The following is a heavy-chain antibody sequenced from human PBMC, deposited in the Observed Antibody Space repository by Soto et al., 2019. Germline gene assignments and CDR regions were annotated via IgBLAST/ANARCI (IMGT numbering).Heavy chain of an antibody. CDR1: GFSLSNARMG. CDR2: IFSNDEK. Sequence: SGPTLVNPTETLTLTCTVSGFSLSNARMGVSWIRQPPGKALEWLAHIFSNDEKSYSTSLKSRLTISKDTSKSQVVLTMTNMDPVDTATYYCARILRGSYYDILTGYYEYYFDYWGQVTLVTVSS. D-gene: IGHD3-9*01. CDR3: ARILRGSYYDILTGYYEYYFDY. J-gene: IGHJ4*02. V-gene: IGHV2-26*01.